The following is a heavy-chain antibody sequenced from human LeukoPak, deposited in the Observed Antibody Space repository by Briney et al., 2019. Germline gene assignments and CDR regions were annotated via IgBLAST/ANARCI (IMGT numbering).Heavy chain of an antibody. CDR2: MNPNSGNT. Sequence: GASVKVSCKASGYTFTSYDINWVRQATGQGLEWMGWMNPNSGNTGYAQKFQGRVTMTRNTSISTAYMELSSLRSEDTAVYYCVREGGSGYDTKFDYWGQGTLVTVSS. D-gene: IGHD5-12*01. J-gene: IGHJ4*02. CDR1: GYTFTSYD. V-gene: IGHV1-8*01. CDR3: VREGGSGYDTKFDY.